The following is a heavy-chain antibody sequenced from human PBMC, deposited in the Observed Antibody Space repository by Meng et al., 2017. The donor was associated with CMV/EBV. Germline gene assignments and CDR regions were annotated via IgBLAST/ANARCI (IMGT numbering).Heavy chain of an antibody. CDR1: GGSFSGYY. CDR3: ARGSRRLPRFNWFDP. V-gene: IGHV4-34*01. J-gene: IGHJ5*02. Sequence: QVHLRQWGAGLLKPSETLSLTCAVYGGSFSGYYWSWIRQPPGKGLEWIGEINHSGSTNYNPSLKSRVTISVDTSKNQFSLKLSSVTAADTAVYYCARGSRRLPRFNWFDPWGQGTLVTVAS. D-gene: IGHD3-3*01. CDR2: INHSGST.